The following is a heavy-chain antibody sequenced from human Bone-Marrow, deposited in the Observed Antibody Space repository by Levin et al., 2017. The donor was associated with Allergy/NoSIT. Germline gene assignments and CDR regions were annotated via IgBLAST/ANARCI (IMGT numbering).Heavy chain of an antibody. CDR1: GFTFSSYE. J-gene: IGHJ4*02. Sequence: GGSLRLSCTASGFTFSSYEMNWVRQAPGQGLEWISYISSSGKSIYYGDSVKGRFTISRDSAKNSLYLQMNSLRAEDTAVYYCARDPSNVFYFDSWGQGTLVTVSS. CDR2: ISSSGKSI. V-gene: IGHV3-48*03. CDR3: ARDPSNVFYFDS.